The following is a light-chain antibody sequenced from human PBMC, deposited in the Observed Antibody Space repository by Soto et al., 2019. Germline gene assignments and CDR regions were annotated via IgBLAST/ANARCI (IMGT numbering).Light chain of an antibody. CDR2: GAS. CDR1: QSVSNTY. V-gene: IGKV3-20*01. Sequence: EVVFTQSPGTLSLPPGERATLSCRASQSVSNTYVAWYQHIPGQTPRLLIYGASNRATGIPDRFSGSGSGTDFTLTISRLEPEDFAVYYCQQHDNSPWMFGQGTKVDI. J-gene: IGKJ1*01. CDR3: QQHDNSPWM.